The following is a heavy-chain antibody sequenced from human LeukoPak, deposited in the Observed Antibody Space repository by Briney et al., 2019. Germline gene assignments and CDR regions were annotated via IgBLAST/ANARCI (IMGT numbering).Heavy chain of an antibody. CDR1: GFTVSSNY. Sequence: GKSLRLSCAASGFTVSSNYMSWVRQAPGKGLEWVSVIYSGGSTYYADSVKGRFTISRDNSKNTLYLQMNSLRAEDTAVYYCSGGDYGGFYFDYWGQGTLVTVSS. CDR2: IYSGGST. CDR3: SGGDYGGFYFDY. V-gene: IGHV3-66*01. D-gene: IGHD4-23*01. J-gene: IGHJ4*02.